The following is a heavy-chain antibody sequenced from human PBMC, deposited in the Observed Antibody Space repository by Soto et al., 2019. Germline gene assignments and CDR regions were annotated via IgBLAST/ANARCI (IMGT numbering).Heavy chain of an antibody. CDR1: GFIFSNYA. CDR3: ARDRHGDSLGRHYYYGMDV. V-gene: IGHV3-30-3*01. J-gene: IGHJ6*02. D-gene: IGHD7-27*01. CDR2: ISYDGSNK. Sequence: QVLLVESGGGVVQPGRSLRLSCAASGFIFSNYAMHWVRQAPGKGLEWVALISYDGSNKYYTDSVKGRFTISRDNSENTVYLQMNSLRAEDTAVFFCARDRHGDSLGRHYYYGMDVWGQGTTVTVSS.